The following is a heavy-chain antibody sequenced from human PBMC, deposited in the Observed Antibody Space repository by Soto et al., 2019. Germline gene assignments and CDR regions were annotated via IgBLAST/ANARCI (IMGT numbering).Heavy chain of an antibody. CDR2: INHSGRV. J-gene: IGHJ5*01. CDR3: STRAYDTNGYYRFDP. V-gene: IGHV4-34*01. Sequence: SETLSLTCAVYGGSFSGHSWTWIRQSPGKGLEWIGDINHSGRVNYSPSLKSRVTMSLDTSKNQFSLTLSAVTAADTAMYYCSTRAYDTNGYYRFDPWGQGTLVTVSS. D-gene: IGHD3-22*01. CDR1: GGSFSGHS.